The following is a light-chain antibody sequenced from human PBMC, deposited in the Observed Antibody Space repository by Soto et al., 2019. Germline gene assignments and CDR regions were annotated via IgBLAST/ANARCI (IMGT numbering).Light chain of an antibody. CDR2: EVS. J-gene: IGLJ1*01. CDR1: SSDVGAYNY. CDR3: KSYAGSNTYV. V-gene: IGLV2-8*01. Sequence: QSVLAQPPSASGSPGQSVTISCTGTSSDVGAYNYVSWYQQHPGRAPKLVIFEVSKRPSGVPDRFSGSKSGNTASLTVSGLQAADEADYFCKSYAGSNTYVFGSGTKVTVL.